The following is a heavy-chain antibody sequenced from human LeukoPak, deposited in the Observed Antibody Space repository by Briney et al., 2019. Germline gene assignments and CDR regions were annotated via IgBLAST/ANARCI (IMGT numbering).Heavy chain of an antibody. V-gene: IGHV4-59*01. J-gene: IGHJ6*02. CDR1: GGSISSYY. Sequence: SESLSLTCTVSGGSISSYYWSWIRQPPGKGLEWIGYIYYSGSTNYNPSLKSRVTISVDTSKNQFSLKLSSVTAADTAVYYCARGNFYYYGMDVWGQGTTVTVSS. CDR3: ARGNFYYYGMDV. D-gene: IGHD3-3*01. CDR2: IYYSGST.